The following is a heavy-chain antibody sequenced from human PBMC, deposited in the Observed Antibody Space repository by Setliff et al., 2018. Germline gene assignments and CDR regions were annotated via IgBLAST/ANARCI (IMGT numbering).Heavy chain of an antibody. CDR3: ARMSGFLYMDV. V-gene: IGHV4-38-2*01. Sequence: SETLSLTCAVSGYSISSGYHWAWIRQLPGKGLEWIGTIYHSGSTYFNLSLESRVTLSVDTSKNQFSLKLNSVTAADTAVYYCARMSGFLYMDVWGKGTPVTVSS. D-gene: IGHD3-3*01. CDR1: GYSISSGYH. J-gene: IGHJ6*03. CDR2: IYHSGST.